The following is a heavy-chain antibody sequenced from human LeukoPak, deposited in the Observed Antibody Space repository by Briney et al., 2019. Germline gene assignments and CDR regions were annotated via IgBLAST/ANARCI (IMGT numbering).Heavy chain of an antibody. Sequence: SETLSLTCAVYGGSFSGYYWSWIRQPPGKGLEWIGEINHSGSTNYNPSLKSRVTISVDTSKNQFSLKLSSVTAADTAAYYCARGRWYYGSGSYSTTKYYYYGMDVWGQGTTVTVSS. CDR1: GGSFSGYY. J-gene: IGHJ6*02. CDR2: INHSGST. D-gene: IGHD3-10*01. V-gene: IGHV4-34*01. CDR3: ARGRWYYGSGSYSTTKYYYYGMDV.